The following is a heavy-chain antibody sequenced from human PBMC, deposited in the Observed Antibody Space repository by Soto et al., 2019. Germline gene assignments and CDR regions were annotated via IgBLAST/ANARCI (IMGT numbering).Heavy chain of an antibody. V-gene: IGHV4-39*01. Sequence: QLHLQESGPGLVKPSETLSLTCTVSGGSISSSSYYWGWIRQPPGKGLEWIGSIYYTGITHYNPSLKSRATISIDTYKNQFSLNLNSVTASETAVYYCARQARQDTVAGNYWGQGTMVTVSS. D-gene: IGHD6-19*01. J-gene: IGHJ4*02. CDR2: IYYTGIT. CDR1: GGSISSSSYY. CDR3: ARQARQDTVAGNY.